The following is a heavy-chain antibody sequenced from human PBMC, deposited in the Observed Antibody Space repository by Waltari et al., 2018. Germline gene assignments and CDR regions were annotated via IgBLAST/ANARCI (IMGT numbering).Heavy chain of an antibody. Sequence: QVQLQESGPGLVKPSGTLSLTCVVYGGSIRRGNWWRWVRQPPGKGLEWIGEIYHSGSTNYNPSLKSRLSISLDKSKNQFSLNLSSVTAADTAVYYCARDRGLRGGYDSWGQGTLVTVSS. J-gene: IGHJ5*02. CDR1: GGSIRRGNW. CDR2: IYHSGST. D-gene: IGHD5-12*01. CDR3: ARDRGLRGGYDS. V-gene: IGHV4-4*02.